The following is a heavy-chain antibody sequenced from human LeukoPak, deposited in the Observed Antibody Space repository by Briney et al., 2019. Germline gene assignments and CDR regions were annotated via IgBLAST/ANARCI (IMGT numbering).Heavy chain of an antibody. CDR2: ISAYNGNT. D-gene: IGHD2-15*01. CDR3: ARDSRSGGYCSGGSCYSGDAFDI. Sequence: GASVKVSCKASGYTFTSYVISWVRRAPGQGLEWTGWISAYNGNTNYAQKLQGRVTMTTDTSTSTAYMELRSLRSDDSAVYYCARDSRSGGYCSGGSCYSGDAFDIWGQGTMVTVSS. V-gene: IGHV1-18*01. CDR1: GYTFTSYV. J-gene: IGHJ3*02.